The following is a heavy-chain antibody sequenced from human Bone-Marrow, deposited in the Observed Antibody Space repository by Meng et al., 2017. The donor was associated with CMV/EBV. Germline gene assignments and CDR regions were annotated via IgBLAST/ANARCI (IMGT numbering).Heavy chain of an antibody. D-gene: IGHD1-26*01. CDR2: IYSGGST. CDR3: AKDMGHSGILYYYGMDV. CDR1: GFTVSSNY. V-gene: IGHV3-53*01. Sequence: GESLKISCAASGFTVSSNYMSWVRQAPGKGLEWVSVIYSGGSTYYADSVKGRFNSSRDNSKKTLYLQMNSLRAEDTAVYYCAKDMGHSGILYYYGMDVWGQGTTVTVSS. J-gene: IGHJ6*02.